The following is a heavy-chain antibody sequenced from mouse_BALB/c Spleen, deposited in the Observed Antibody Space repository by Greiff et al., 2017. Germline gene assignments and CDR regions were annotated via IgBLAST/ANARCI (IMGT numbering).Heavy chain of an antibody. V-gene: IGHV5-6-5*01. D-gene: IGHD2-10*02. CDR1: GFTFSSYA. CDR3: ARSEKGYGNYFDY. Sequence: EVKVVESGGGLVKPGGSLKLSCAASGFTFSSYAMSWVRQTPEKRLEWVASISSGGSTYYPDSVKGRFTISRDNARNILYLQMSSLRSEDTAMYYCARSEKGYGNYFDYWGQGTTLTVSS. J-gene: IGHJ2*01. CDR2: ISSGGST.